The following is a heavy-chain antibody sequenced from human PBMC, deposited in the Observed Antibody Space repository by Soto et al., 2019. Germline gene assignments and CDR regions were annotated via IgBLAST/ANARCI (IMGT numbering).Heavy chain of an antibody. V-gene: IGHV1-18*01. D-gene: IGHD5-12*01. CDR2: ISAYNGNT. CDR3: ARDHLSYSGYDFLDWFDP. J-gene: IGHJ5*02. Sequence: GASVKVSCKASGYTFTSYGISWVRQAPGQGLEWMGWISAYNGNTNYAQKLQGRVTMTTDTSTSTAYMELRSLRSDDTAVYYCARDHLSYSGYDFLDWFDPWRQGTLFTVSS. CDR1: GYTFTSYG.